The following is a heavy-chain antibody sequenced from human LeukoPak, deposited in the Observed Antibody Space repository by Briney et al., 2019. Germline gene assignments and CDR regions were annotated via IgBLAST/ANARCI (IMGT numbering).Heavy chain of an antibody. D-gene: IGHD5-18*01. J-gene: IGHJ3*02. CDR3: ARESLQLWSDDAFDI. CDR1: GYTFTSYG. V-gene: IGHV1-18*01. Sequence: ASVKVSCKASGYTFTSYGIGWVRQAPGQGLEWMGWISAYNGNTNYAQKLQGRVTMTTDTSTSTAYMELRSLRSDDTAVYYCARESLQLWSDDAFDIWGQGTMVTVSS. CDR2: ISAYNGNT.